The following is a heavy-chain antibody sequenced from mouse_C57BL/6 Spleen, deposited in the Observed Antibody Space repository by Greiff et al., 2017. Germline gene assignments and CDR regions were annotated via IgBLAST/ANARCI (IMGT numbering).Heavy chain of an antibody. J-gene: IGHJ2*01. CDR3: KDAPTTVEDGDFDY. V-gene: IGHV6-3*01. Sequence: DVKLQESGGGLVQPGGSMKLSCVASGFTFSNYWMNWVRQSPEKGLEWVAQIRLKSDNYATHYAESGKGRLTISRDDSKSCFYLQMNNLSAEETGIYYCKDAPTTVEDGDFDYRGQGTTLTVS. CDR2: IRLKSDNYAT. D-gene: IGHD1-1*01. CDR1: GFTFSNYW.